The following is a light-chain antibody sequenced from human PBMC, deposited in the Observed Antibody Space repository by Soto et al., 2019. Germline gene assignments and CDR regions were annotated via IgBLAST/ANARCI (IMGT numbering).Light chain of an antibody. Sequence: EIVLTQSPGTLSLSPGDRATLSCRASQSVSSSYLAWYQQKPGQAPRLLIYGASSRATGIPDRFSGSGSGTDFTLTISGLELEDSAVYYCQQYGNSRGTFGQGTKVEIK. CDR2: GAS. CDR1: QSVSSSY. J-gene: IGKJ1*01. CDR3: QQYGNSRGT. V-gene: IGKV3-20*01.